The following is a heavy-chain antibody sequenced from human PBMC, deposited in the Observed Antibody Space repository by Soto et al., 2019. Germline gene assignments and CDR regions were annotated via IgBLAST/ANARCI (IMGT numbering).Heavy chain of an antibody. V-gene: IGHV1-46*03. Sequence: ASVKVSCKASGYTFTIYSIHWVRQAPGQGLEWMGIINPSGGSTSYERKFQGRVTMTRETSTSTVYMELSSLRSEDTAVYYCARGNYYDSSGYYFDNWGQGTLVTVSS. CDR1: GYTFTIYS. CDR2: INPSGGST. D-gene: IGHD3-22*01. CDR3: ARGNYYDSSGYYFDN. J-gene: IGHJ4*02.